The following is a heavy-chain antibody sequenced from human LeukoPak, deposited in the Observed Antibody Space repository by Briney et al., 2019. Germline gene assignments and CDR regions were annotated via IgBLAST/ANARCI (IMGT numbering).Heavy chain of an antibody. CDR3: ARDPSWIASGYYYYMDV. D-gene: IGHD1-26*01. Sequence: GRSLRLSCAASGFTFDGYAMHWVRQAPGKGLEWVSGISWNSGSIGYADSVKGRFTISRDNAKNSLYLQMNSLRAEDTALYYCARDPSWIASGYYYYMDVWGKGTTVTVSS. CDR2: ISWNSGSI. CDR1: GFTFDGYA. V-gene: IGHV3-9*01. J-gene: IGHJ6*03.